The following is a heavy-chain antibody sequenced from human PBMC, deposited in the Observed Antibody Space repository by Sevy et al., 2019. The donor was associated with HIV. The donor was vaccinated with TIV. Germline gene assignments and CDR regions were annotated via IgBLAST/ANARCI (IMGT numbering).Heavy chain of an antibody. CDR2: ISSSGSTI. J-gene: IGHJ3*02. Sequence: GGSLRLSCAASGFTFSSYEMNWVRQAPGKGLEWVSYISSSGSTIYYADSVKGRFTISRDNAKNSLYLQMNSLGAEDTAVYYCAREPAVVVTSDAFDIWGQGTMVTVSS. CDR3: AREPAVVVTSDAFDI. V-gene: IGHV3-48*03. D-gene: IGHD2-21*02. CDR1: GFTFSSYE.